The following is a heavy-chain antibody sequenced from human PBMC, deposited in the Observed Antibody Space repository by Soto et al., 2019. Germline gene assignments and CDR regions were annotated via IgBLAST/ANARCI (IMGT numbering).Heavy chain of an antibody. CDR3: ARVYCSGGSCYLGFGWYYDYMDV. CDR2: ISSYNGNT. D-gene: IGHD2-15*01. CDR1: GYTFTSYG. V-gene: IGHV1-18*01. J-gene: IGHJ6*03. Sequence: QVQLVQSGAEVKKPGASVKVSCKASGYTFTSYGISWVRQAPGQGLEWMGWISSYNGNTNYAQKLQGRVTMTTDTSTNTAYMELRSLRSEDTAVYYCARVYCSGGSCYLGFGWYYDYMDVWGKGTTVTVSS.